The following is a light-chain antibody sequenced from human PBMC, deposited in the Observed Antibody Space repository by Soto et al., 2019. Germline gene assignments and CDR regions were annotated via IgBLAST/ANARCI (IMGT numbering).Light chain of an antibody. CDR1: SSDLDYYYS. J-gene: IGLJ2*01. CDR3: SLFTTANIL. V-gene: IGLV2-14*01. Sequence: QPALTQPASVSGTPEQSITISCTGTSSDLDYYYSVSWYQHHPGKAPKLILYEVSLRPSGVSKRFSGSKTGNTASLTISDLQAEDEAHYYCSLFTTANILFGGGTKVTVL. CDR2: EVS.